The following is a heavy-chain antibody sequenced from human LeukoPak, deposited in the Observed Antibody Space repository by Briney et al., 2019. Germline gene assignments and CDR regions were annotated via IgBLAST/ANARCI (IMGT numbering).Heavy chain of an antibody. J-gene: IGHJ4*02. CDR2: IIPILGIA. Sequence: SVKVTCKDSGGTFSSYAISWVRQAPGQALEWMGRIIPILGIANYAQKFQGRVTITADKSTSTAYMELSSLRSEDTAVYYCARGRGIVRGVPLDYWGPGTLVTVSS. D-gene: IGHD3-10*01. CDR1: GGTFSSYA. CDR3: ARGRGIVRGVPLDY. V-gene: IGHV1-69*04.